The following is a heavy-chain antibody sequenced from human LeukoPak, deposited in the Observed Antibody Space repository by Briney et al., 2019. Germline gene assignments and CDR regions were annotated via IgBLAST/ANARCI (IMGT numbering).Heavy chain of an antibody. CDR1: GGSLSSYY. CDR3: ARDEYCSGGSCRPFDY. V-gene: IGHV4-4*07. J-gene: IGHJ4*02. Sequence: SETLSLTCTVSGGSLSSYYWSWIRQPAGKGLEWIGRIYTSGSTNYNPSLKSRVTMSVDTSKNQFSLKLSSVTAADTAVYYCARDEYCSGGSCRPFDYWGQGTLVTVSS. D-gene: IGHD2-15*01. CDR2: IYTSGST.